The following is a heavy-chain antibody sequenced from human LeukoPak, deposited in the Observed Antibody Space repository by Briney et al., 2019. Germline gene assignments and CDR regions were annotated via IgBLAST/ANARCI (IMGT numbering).Heavy chain of an antibody. D-gene: IGHD4-11*01. CDR3: ARYGRMTTYFDY. CDR2: SYHSGST. J-gene: IGHJ4*02. Sequence: SGTLSLTCAVSGGSISSSNWWRGVRQPPGKGLEWTGESYHSGSTNYNPSLKSRFTISIDKAKNQFSLKLSSVTAADTAVYYCARYGRMTTYFDYWGQGTLVTVSS. CDR1: GGSISSSNW. V-gene: IGHV4-4*02.